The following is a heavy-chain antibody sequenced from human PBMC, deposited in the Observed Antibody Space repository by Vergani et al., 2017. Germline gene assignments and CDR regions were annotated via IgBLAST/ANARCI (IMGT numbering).Heavy chain of an antibody. CDR2: ISSSSSYI. V-gene: IGHV3-21*01. J-gene: IGHJ4*02. D-gene: IGHD3-10*01. CDR1: GFTFSSYS. Sequence: EVQLVESGGGLVKPGGSLRLSCAASGFTFSSYSMNWVRQAPGKGLEWVSSISSSSSYIYYADSVKGRFTISRDNAKNSLYLQMNSLRAEDTAVYYCARSPITYYYGSGSYHLDYWGQGTLVTVSS. CDR3: ARSPITYYYGSGSYHLDY.